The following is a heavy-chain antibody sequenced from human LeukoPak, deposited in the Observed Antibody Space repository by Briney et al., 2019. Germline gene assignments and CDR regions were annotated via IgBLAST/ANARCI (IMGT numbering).Heavy chain of an antibody. V-gene: IGHV4-61*02. Sequence: SETLSLTCTVSGGSISSGSYYWSWIRQPAGKGLEWIGRIYTSGSTNYNPSLKSRVTISVDTSKNQFSLKLSSVTAADTAVYYCARDVGGYGDYVQNYFDYWGQGTLVTVSS. CDR3: ARDVGGYGDYVQNYFDY. D-gene: IGHD4-17*01. J-gene: IGHJ4*02. CDR1: GGSISSGSYY. CDR2: IYTSGST.